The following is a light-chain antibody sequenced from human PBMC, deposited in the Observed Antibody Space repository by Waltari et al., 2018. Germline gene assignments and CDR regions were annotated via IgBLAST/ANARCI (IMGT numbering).Light chain of an antibody. Sequence: AIQLTQSPSSLSASVGDRVTITCRASQDIGRYLAWYQQKPGKAPKLLIYVTSILQSGVSSRFSGSGAWTDFTLTITSRRPEDSATYYCQQVNTSPFTFGPGSKVDVK. CDR2: VTS. V-gene: IGKV1-13*02. J-gene: IGKJ3*01. CDR1: QDIGRY. CDR3: QQVNTSPFT.